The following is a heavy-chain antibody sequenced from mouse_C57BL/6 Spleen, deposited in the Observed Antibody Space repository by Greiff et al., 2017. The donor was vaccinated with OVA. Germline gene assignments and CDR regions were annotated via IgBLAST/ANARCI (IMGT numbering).Heavy chain of an antibody. CDR2: INPNYGTT. CDR1: GYSFTDYN. J-gene: IGHJ4*01. V-gene: IGHV1-39*01. CDR3: ARSTTVVATKRDYYAMDY. D-gene: IGHD1-1*01. Sequence: EVQLQQSGPELEKPGASVKISCKASGYSFTDYNMNWVKQSNGKSLEWIGVINPNYGTTSYNQKFKGKATLTVDQSSSTAYMQLNSLTSEDSAVYYCARSTTVVATKRDYYAMDYWGQGTSVTVSS.